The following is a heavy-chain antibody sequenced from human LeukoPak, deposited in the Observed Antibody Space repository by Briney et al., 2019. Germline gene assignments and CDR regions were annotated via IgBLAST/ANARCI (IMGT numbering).Heavy chain of an antibody. D-gene: IGHD1-26*01. CDR1: GGSISSYY. CDR2: IYYSGST. J-gene: IGHJ5*02. Sequence: SETLSLTCTVSGGSISSYYWSWIRQPPGKGLEWIGYIYYSGSTNYNPSLKSRVTISVDTSKNQFSLKLSSVTAADTAVYYCARDSRGVVGAKTPWFDPWGQGTLVTVSS. CDR3: ARDSRGVVGAKTPWFDP. V-gene: IGHV4-59*01.